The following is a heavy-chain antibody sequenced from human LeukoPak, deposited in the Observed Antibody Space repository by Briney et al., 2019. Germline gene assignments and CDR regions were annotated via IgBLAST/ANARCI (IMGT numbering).Heavy chain of an antibody. J-gene: IGHJ4*02. CDR1: GFTFSNYW. Sequence: PGGSLRLSCTASGFTFSNYWMGWVRQAPGKGLEWVANIKEDGTTIYYVDSVKGRFTISRDNVQNTLYLQMNSLRAEDTALYYCATEGFYYWGPGTQVTVSS. CDR2: IKEDGTTI. CDR3: ATEGFYY. V-gene: IGHV3-7*03.